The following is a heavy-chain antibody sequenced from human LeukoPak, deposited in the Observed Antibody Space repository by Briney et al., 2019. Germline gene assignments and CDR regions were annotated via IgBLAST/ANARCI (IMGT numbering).Heavy chain of an antibody. CDR3: ARDGEFGYYDYIWGSYSAY. J-gene: IGHJ4*02. Sequence: GGSLRLSCATSGFTFGSYSMNWVRQAPGKGLEWVSSISSNSKYKYYGDSAKGRFTISRDNARNSLYLQMNSLRAEDTAVYYCARDGEFGYYDYIWGSYSAYWGQGTLVTVSS. CDR1: GFTFGSYS. CDR2: ISSNSKYK. V-gene: IGHV3-21*01. D-gene: IGHD3-16*01.